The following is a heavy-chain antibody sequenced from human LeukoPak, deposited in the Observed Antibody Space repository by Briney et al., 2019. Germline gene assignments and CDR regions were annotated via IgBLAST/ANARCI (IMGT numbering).Heavy chain of an antibody. J-gene: IGHJ4*02. CDR1: GFTFSSYE. Sequence: GGSLRLSCVASGFTFSSYEVSWIRQAPGKGLEWISYITDDGETTYYGDSVRGRFVISRDNAKNSLYLQLNSPGVQDTAVYYCVRKGNFDTWGQGTLVTVSS. V-gene: IGHV3-48*03. CDR2: ITDDGETT. CDR3: VRKGNFDT.